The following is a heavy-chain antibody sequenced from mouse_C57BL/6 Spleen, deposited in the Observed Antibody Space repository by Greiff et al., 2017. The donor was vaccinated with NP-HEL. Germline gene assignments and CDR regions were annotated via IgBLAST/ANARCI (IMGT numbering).Heavy chain of an antibody. CDR3: ARAITTVWYFDV. J-gene: IGHJ1*03. Sequence: EVQLQQSGPGLVKPSQSLSLTCSVTGYSITSGYYWNWIRQFPGNKLEWMGYISYDGSNNYNPSLKNRISITRDTSKNQFFLKLNSVTTEDTATYYCARAITTVWYFDVWGTGTTVTVSS. D-gene: IGHD1-1*01. V-gene: IGHV3-6*01. CDR1: GYSITSGYY. CDR2: ISYDGSN.